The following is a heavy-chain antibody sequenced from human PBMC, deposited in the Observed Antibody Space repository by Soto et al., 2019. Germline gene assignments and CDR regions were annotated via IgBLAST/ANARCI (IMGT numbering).Heavy chain of an antibody. Sequence: PSETLSLTCTVSGGSISSYYWSWIRQPAGKGLEWIGRIYTSGSTDYNPSLKSRVTMSVDTSKNQFSLKLSSVTAADTAVYYCARAPWEGLRYYGMDVWGQGTTVTVSS. V-gene: IGHV4-4*07. CDR1: GGSISSYY. J-gene: IGHJ6*02. D-gene: IGHD1-26*01. CDR2: IYTSGST. CDR3: ARAPWEGLRYYGMDV.